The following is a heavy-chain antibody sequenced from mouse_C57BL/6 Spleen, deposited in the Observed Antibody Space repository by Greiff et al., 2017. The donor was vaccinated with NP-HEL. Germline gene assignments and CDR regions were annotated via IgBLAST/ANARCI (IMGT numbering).Heavy chain of an antibody. CDR2: ISDGGSYT. Sequence: EVHLVESGGGLVKPGGSLKLSCAASGFTFSSYAMSWVRQTPEKRLEWVATISDGGSYTYYPDNVKGRFTISRDNAKNNLYLQMSHLKSEDTAMYYCARDNYGSSQYYFDYWGQGTTLTVSS. CDR3: ARDNYGSSQYYFDY. V-gene: IGHV5-4*01. D-gene: IGHD1-1*01. J-gene: IGHJ2*01. CDR1: GFTFSSYA.